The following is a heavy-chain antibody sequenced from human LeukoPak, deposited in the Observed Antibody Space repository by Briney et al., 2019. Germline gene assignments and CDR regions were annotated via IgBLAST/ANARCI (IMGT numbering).Heavy chain of an antibody. CDR2: IYDNGNT. V-gene: IGHV4-59*01. J-gene: IGHJ6*03. CDR3: ARDNYDSSGYYYYMDV. Sequence: PSETLSLTCTVSGGSISNYYWNWIRQPPGRGLEWIGYIYDNGNTNYNPSLKSRVTISLDTSKNQFSLKLSSVTAADTAVYYCARDNYDSSGYYYYMDVWGKGTTVTVSS. CDR1: GGSISNYY. D-gene: IGHD3-22*01.